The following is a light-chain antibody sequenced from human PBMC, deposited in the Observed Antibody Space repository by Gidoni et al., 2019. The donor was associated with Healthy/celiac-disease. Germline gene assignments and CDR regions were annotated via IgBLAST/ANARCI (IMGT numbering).Light chain of an antibody. CDR3: QQSYSTLYT. Sequence: DLQLPQSPSSLSASVGDRVTLTCRASQSISSYLNWYQQKPGKAPKLLIYAASSLQSGVPSRFSGSGSGTDFTLTISSLQPEDFATYYCQQSYSTLYTFGQXTKLEIK. CDR1: QSISSY. V-gene: IGKV1-39*01. J-gene: IGKJ2*01. CDR2: AAS.